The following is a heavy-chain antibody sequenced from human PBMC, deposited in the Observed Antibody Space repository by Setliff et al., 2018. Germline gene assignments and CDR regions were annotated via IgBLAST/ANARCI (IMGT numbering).Heavy chain of an antibody. J-gene: IGHJ4*02. CDR2: VIQVGAG. V-gene: IGHV3-74*01. CDR3: AKDRVNDGFWDFDS. Sequence: PGGSLRLSCAASGFTFSIYWMHWVRQVPGKGLEWVAGVIQVGAGVYADSMKGRSTISRDNSKNTFFLQVNYVRVDDTATYYCAKDRVNDGFWDFDSWGQGIVVTVSS. CDR1: GFTFSIYW. D-gene: IGHD1-26*01.